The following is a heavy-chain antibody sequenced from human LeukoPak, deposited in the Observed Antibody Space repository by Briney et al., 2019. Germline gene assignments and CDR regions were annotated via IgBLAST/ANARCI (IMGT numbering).Heavy chain of an antibody. CDR2: IGTAGDT. D-gene: IGHD1-26*01. Sequence: GGSLRLSCAASEFTFSSYPMHWVRQATGKGLEWVSAIGTAGDTFYPGSVKGRFTISRENAKNSLSLQMNSLRAEDTAVYYCVRQQTPHGNFDYWGQGTLVTVSS. CDR3: VRQQTPHGNFDY. J-gene: IGHJ4*02. V-gene: IGHV3-13*01. CDR1: EFTFSSYP.